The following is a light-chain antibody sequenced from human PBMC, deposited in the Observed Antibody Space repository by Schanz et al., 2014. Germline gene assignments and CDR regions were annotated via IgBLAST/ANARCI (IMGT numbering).Light chain of an antibody. CDR2: QAS. J-gene: IGKJ1*01. CDR1: QSISSW. Sequence: DIQMTQSPSTLSASLGDRVTITCRASQSISSWLAWYQQKPGKAPKLLIHQASSLESGVPSRFSGSGSGTEFTLTISSLQPDDFATFYCQQYDTFPRTFGQGTKVEIK. CDR3: QQYDTFPRT. V-gene: IGKV1-5*03.